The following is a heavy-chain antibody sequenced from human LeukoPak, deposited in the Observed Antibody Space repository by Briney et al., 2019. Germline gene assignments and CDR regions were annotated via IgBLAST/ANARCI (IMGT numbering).Heavy chain of an antibody. J-gene: IGHJ5*02. Sequence: ASVKVSCKASGYTFNTYGISWVRQAPGQRPEWMGWINTDNGNTKYAQKFQGRVTITTDTSTSTAYMELSSLRSDDTAVYYCARKGCTGDCYRFDPWGQGTLVTVSS. CDR1: GYTFNTYG. D-gene: IGHD2-21*02. CDR2: INTDNGNT. CDR3: ARKGCTGDCYRFDP. V-gene: IGHV1-18*01.